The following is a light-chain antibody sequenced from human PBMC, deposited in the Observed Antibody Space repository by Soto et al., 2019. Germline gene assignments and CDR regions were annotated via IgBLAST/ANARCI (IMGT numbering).Light chain of an antibody. V-gene: IGKV3-15*01. J-gene: IGKJ3*01. Sequence: EIVMTQSPATLSVSPGERATLSCRASQSVSSDLAWYQQKPGQAPRLLIYGASTRATAIPARFSGSGSGTEFTLTISSLRSEDFAIYFCQQYNDWPTLGPGTKVDI. CDR3: QQYNDWPT. CDR2: GAS. CDR1: QSVSSD.